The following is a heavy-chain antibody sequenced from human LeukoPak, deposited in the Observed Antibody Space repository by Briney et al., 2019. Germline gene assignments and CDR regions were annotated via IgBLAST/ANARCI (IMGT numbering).Heavy chain of an antibody. CDR3: ARGVANYDFWSGYYRFAFDI. D-gene: IGHD3-3*01. Sequence: PSETLSLTCTVSGGSISSSSYYWGWIRQPPGKGLEWIGSIYYSGSTYYNPSLKSRVTISVDTSKNQFSLKLSSVTAADTAVYYCARGVANYDFWSGYYRFAFDIWGQGTMVTVSS. J-gene: IGHJ3*02. V-gene: IGHV4-39*07. CDR1: GGSISSSSYY. CDR2: IYYSGST.